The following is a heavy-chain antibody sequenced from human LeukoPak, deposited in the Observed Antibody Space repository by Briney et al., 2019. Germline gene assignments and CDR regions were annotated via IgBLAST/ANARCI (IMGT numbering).Heavy chain of an antibody. Sequence: GGSLRLSCAASGFTFSSYAMSWVRQAPGKGLEWVSAISGSGGSTYYADSVKGRFTISRDNSKNKLYLQMNSLRAEDTAVYYCAKDLPVLLWFGEQHYFDYWGQGPLVTVSS. D-gene: IGHD3-10*01. V-gene: IGHV3-23*01. CDR2: ISGSGGST. CDR1: GFTFSSYA. CDR3: AKDLPVLLWFGEQHYFDY. J-gene: IGHJ4*02.